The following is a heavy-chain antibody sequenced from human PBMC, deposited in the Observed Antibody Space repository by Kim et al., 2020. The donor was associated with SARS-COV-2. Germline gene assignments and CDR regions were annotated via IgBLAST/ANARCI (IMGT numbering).Heavy chain of an antibody. CDR3: ARLTGGTLDL. J-gene: IGHJ5*02. CDR2: SP. Sequence: SPTYAQGFTGRFVFSLDTSVSTAYLQISTLMAEDTAVYYCARLTGGTLDLWGQGTLVTVSS. D-gene: IGHD1-26*01. V-gene: IGHV7-4-1*02.